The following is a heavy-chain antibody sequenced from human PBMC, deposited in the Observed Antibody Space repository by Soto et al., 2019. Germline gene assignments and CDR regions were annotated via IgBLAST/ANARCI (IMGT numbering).Heavy chain of an antibody. V-gene: IGHV4-4*07. Sequence: QVHLQESGPGLVKPSETLSLSCTVSGGSLSGYYWTWIRQPAGKGLEVIGLIYSSGSTNYNSSLKSRVTMSRDTSEKQFSLRLASMTPADTAVYFCARGSAAYGLDVWGQGTMVTVA. CDR1: GGSLSGYY. CDR2: IYSSGST. D-gene: IGHD3-10*01. J-gene: IGHJ3*01. CDR3: ARGSAAYGLDV.